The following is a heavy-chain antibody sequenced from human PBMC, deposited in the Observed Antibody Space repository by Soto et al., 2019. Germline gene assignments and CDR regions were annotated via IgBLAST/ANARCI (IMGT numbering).Heavy chain of an antibody. J-gene: IGHJ3*02. Sequence: QVQLVESGGGVVQPGRSLRLSCAASGFTFSSYGMHWVRQAPGKGLEWVAVIWYDGSNKYYADSVKDRFTISRDNSKNTLYLQMNSLRAEDTAVYYCASLAVAGLLDAFDIWGQGTMVTVSS. V-gene: IGHV3-33*01. CDR3: ASLAVAGLLDAFDI. CDR2: IWYDGSNK. D-gene: IGHD6-19*01. CDR1: GFTFSSYG.